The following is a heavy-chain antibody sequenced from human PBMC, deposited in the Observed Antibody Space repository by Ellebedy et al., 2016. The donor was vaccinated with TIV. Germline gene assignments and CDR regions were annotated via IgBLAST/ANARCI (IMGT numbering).Heavy chain of an antibody. V-gene: IGHV3-48*04. CDR2: ISSSSSTI. J-gene: IGHJ5*02. Sequence: GESLKISXAASGFTFSSYAMNWVRQAPGKGLEWVSYISSSSSTIYYADSVKGRFTISRDNAKNSLYLQMNSLRAEDTAVYYCARGDIVVVVAATFWFDPWGQGTLVTVSS. CDR1: GFTFSSYA. D-gene: IGHD2-15*01. CDR3: ARGDIVVVVAATFWFDP.